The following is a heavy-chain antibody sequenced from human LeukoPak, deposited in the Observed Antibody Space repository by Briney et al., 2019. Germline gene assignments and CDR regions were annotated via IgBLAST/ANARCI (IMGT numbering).Heavy chain of an antibody. CDR1: GGSINGYY. J-gene: IGHJ5*02. CDR3: ARGSNWFDP. CDR2: IYYTGST. Sequence: SETLSLTCTVSGGSINGYYWSWIRQSPGKGLESLGYIYYTGSTNYNPSPKSRVTISVDTSKNQFSLKLSSVTAADTAVYYCARGSNWFDPWGQGALVTVSS. V-gene: IGHV4-59*01.